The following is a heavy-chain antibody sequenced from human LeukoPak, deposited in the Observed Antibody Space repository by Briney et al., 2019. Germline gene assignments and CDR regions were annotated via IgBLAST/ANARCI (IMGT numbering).Heavy chain of an antibody. D-gene: IGHD6-19*01. CDR1: GFTFSGYS. CDR2: FGTRSTSV. CDR3: ARDGGWHRFDY. Sequence: GGSLRLSCTASGFTFSGYSMNWIRQAPGKGLEWVSSFGTRSTSVYHAGSVKGRFAISRDNAKNSLYLQMNSLSAEDTAMYYCARDGGWHRFDYWGQGTLVIVSS. J-gene: IGHJ4*02. V-gene: IGHV3-21*04.